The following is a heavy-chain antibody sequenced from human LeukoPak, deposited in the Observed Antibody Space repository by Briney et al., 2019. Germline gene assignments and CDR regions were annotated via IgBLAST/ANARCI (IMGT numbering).Heavy chain of an antibody. Sequence: SVKVSCKSSGGIFSSCAISGVRQPPAKGLEGMGRIIPIFGTANYAQMFQGSVTITTDESTSTAYKPLSNLRSEDTAVYYCTRTDRYYYDSSGYYNSWGQGTLVTVSS. CDR2: IIPIFGTA. CDR1: GGIFSSCA. J-gene: IGHJ4*02. CDR3: TRTDRYYYDSSGYYNS. D-gene: IGHD3-22*01. V-gene: IGHV1-69*05.